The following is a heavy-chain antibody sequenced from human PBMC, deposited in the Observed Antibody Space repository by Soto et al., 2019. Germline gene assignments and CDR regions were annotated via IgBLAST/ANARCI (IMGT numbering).Heavy chain of an antibody. D-gene: IGHD6-19*01. CDR2: IYTSGST. V-gene: IGHV4-4*07. CDR3: ARGGRPYRSGWSIQFSYYYGMDV. J-gene: IGHJ6*02. CDR1: GGSISSYY. Sequence: SETLSLTCTVSGGSISSYYWSWIRQPAGKGLEWIGRIYTSGSTNYNPSLKSRVTMSVDTSKNQFSLKLSSVTAADTAVYYCARGGRPYRSGWSIQFSYYYGMDVWGQGTTVTVSS.